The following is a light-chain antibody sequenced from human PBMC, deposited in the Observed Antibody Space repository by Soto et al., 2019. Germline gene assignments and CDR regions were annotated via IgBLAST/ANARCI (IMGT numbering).Light chain of an antibody. J-gene: IGKJ4*01. CDR3: QQYGSSPPLT. V-gene: IGKV3-20*01. CDR1: QSVSSSY. Sequence: EMGLTQSPGTLSLSPGERATLSCRASQSVSSSYLAWYQQKPGQAPRLLIYGASSRATGIPDRFSGSGSATDFTLTIIRLEPEDFAVYYCQQYGSSPPLTFGGGTKVDIK. CDR2: GAS.